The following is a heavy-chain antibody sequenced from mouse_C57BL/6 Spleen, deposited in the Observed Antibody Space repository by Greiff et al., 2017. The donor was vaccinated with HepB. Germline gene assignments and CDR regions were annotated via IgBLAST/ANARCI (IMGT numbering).Heavy chain of an antibody. V-gene: IGHV7-3*01. CDR2: IRNKANGYTT. J-gene: IGHJ3*01. CDR1: GFTFTDYY. Sequence: EVQLVESGGGLVQPGGSLSLSCAASGFTFTDYYMSWVRQPPGKALEWLGFIRNKANGYTTEYSASVKGRFTISRDNSQSILYLQMNALRAEDSATYYCARDYDGGAAYWGQGTLVTVSA. CDR3: ARDYDGGAAY. D-gene: IGHD2-4*01.